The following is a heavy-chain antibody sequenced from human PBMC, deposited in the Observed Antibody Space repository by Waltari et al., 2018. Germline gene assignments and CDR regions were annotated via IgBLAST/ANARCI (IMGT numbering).Heavy chain of an antibody. CDR1: GYTFTSYA. CDR3: ARDHTVTTLFDY. CDR2: INAGNGKT. J-gene: IGHJ4*02. D-gene: IGHD4-17*01. V-gene: IGHV1-3*01. Sequence: QVQLVQSGAEVKKPGASVKVSCKSSGYTFTSYAMHWVRQAPGQRLEWMGWINAGNGKTKYSQKFQGRVTITRDTSASTAYMELSSLRSEDTAVYYCARDHTVTTLFDYWGQGTLVTVSS.